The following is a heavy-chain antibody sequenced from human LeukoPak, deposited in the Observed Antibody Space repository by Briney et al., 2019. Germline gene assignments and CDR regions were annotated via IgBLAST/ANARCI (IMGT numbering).Heavy chain of an antibody. CDR1: GGSTGGDY. V-gene: IGHV4-59*01. D-gene: IGHD6-13*01. Sequence: SETLSLTCTVSGGSTGGDYWSWIRQPPGKGLEWIAYVYYSGVTSYNPSLKSRVTISVDTSKTQFSLTLNSVTAADTAVYYCARGDGSSWYEWLYWGQGTLVTVSS. J-gene: IGHJ4*02. CDR3: ARGDGSSWYEWLY. CDR2: VYYSGVT.